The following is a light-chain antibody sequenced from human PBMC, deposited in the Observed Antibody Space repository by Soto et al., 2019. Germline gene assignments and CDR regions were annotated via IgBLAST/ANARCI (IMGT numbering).Light chain of an antibody. CDR3: QQYGNSRGT. J-gene: IGKJ1*01. Sequence: EIVMTQSPATLSVSPGERATLSCRASQSVSSNLAWYQQKPGQAPGLLIYGASSRATGIPDRFSGSGSGTDFTLTISGLEPEDFAVYYCQQYGNSRGTFGQGTKVDIK. V-gene: IGKV3-20*01. CDR2: GAS. CDR1: QSVSSN.